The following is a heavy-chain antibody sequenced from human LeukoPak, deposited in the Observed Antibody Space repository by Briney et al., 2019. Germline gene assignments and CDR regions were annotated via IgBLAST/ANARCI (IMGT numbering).Heavy chain of an antibody. V-gene: IGHV6-1*01. CDR1: GDSVSSNSAT. Sequence: SQTLSLTCAISGDSVSSNSATWDWIRQSPSRGLEWLGRTYYRSKWYNDYAVSVKSRVTINPDTSKNQFSLQLNSVTPEDTAVYYCATGGSYYYYGMDVWGQGTTVTVSS. D-gene: IGHD1-26*01. CDR2: TYYRSKWYN. CDR3: ATGGSYYYYGMDV. J-gene: IGHJ6*02.